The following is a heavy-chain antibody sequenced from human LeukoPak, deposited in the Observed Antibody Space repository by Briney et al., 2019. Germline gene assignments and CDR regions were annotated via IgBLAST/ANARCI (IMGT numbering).Heavy chain of an antibody. V-gene: IGHV4-39*07. CDR2: IYYSGST. Sequence: PSETLSLTCTVSGGSISSSSYYWGWIRQPPGKGLEWIGSIYYSGSTYYNPSLKSRVTISVDTSKNQFSLKLTSVTAADTAVYYCARVGCEFGCHEMYYYYYYMDVWGKGTTVTVSS. CDR3: ARVGCEFGCHEMYYYYYYMDV. J-gene: IGHJ6*03. CDR1: GGSISSSSYY. D-gene: IGHD3-10*01.